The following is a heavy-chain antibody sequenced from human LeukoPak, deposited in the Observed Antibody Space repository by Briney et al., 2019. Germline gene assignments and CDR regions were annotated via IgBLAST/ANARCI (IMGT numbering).Heavy chain of an antibody. D-gene: IGHD4-17*01. J-gene: IGHJ4*02. V-gene: IGHV3-30-3*01. Sequence: PGGSLRLSCAASGFTFSSYAMHWVRQAPGKGLEWVAVISYDGSNKYYAGSVKGRFTISRDNSKNTLYLQMNSLRAEDTAVYYCAKDQYGDYGSVDYWGQGTLVTVSS. CDR1: GFTFSSYA. CDR3: AKDQYGDYGSVDY. CDR2: ISYDGSNK.